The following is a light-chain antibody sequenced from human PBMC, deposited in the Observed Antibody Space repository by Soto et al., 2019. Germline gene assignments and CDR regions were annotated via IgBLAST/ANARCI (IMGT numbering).Light chain of an antibody. V-gene: IGKV1-39*01. Sequence: DIQMTQSPSTLSTSVGDRVTITCRASQNINSWLAWYQQKPGKAPELLIYAAFSLQSGVPSRFSGSGSGTDFTLTINSLQHEDFATYYCQQSYSDPWTFGQGTKVEIK. CDR2: AAF. CDR1: QNINSW. J-gene: IGKJ1*01. CDR3: QQSYSDPWT.